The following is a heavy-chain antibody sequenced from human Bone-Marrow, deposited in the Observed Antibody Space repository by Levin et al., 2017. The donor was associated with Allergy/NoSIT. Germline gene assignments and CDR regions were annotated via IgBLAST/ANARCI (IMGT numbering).Heavy chain of an antibody. J-gene: IGHJ6*03. CDR1: GGSISSNSYY. CDR2: IYSSGST. Sequence: PSETLSLTCTVSGGSISSNSYYWSWIRQPAGKRLEYIGRIYSSGSTNYKPSLERRVTISIDTSKNQFSLRLSSLTAADTAVYYCARERGGSGRLGRLDYYYMDVWGKGTTVTVSS. D-gene: IGHD3-10*01. V-gene: IGHV4-61*02. CDR3: ARERGGSGRLGRLDYYYMDV.